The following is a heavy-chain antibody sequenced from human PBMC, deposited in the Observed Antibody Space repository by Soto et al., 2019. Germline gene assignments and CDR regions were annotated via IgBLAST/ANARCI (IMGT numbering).Heavy chain of an antibody. CDR2: ISSSGSTI. V-gene: IGHV3-48*03. D-gene: IGHD6-13*01. J-gene: IGHJ4*02. Sequence: GGSLRLSCAASGFTFSSYEMNWVRQAPGKGLEWVSYISSSGSTIYYADSVKGRFTISRDNAKNSLYLQMNSLRAEDTAVYYCARAPPSIAAAGPEGLDYWGQGTLVTVSS. CDR3: ARAPPSIAAAGPEGLDY. CDR1: GFTFSSYE.